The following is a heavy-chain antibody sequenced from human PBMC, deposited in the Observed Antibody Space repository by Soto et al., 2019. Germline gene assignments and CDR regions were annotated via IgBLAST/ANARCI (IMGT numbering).Heavy chain of an antibody. CDR3: ARYCSPTSCTISYGMDV. J-gene: IGHJ6*02. V-gene: IGHV3-23*01. CDR2: ISGSGGTT. Sequence: EVQLLESGGGLVQPGGSLRLSCVASGFTFSTYAMSWVRQAPREGLKWVSTISGSGGTTYYADSVKGRFTISRDNSKNTLYLQVNSLRAEDSAKYYCARYCSPTSCTISYGMDVWGQGTTVTVSS. CDR1: GFTFSTYA. D-gene: IGHD2-15*01.